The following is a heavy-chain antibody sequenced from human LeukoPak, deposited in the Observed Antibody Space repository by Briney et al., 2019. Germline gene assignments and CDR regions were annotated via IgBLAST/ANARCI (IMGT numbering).Heavy chain of an antibody. CDR1: GFTFEDHG. V-gene: IGHV3-20*04. Sequence: GSLRLSCATSGFTFEDHGLSWVRQAPGKGLEWVSGINWNSGSKRYAASVKGRFTISRDNAKNTLYLQMNSLRAEDTAVYYCASIDFWSGYYKDYWGQGTLVTVSS. CDR2: INWNSGSK. CDR3: ASIDFWSGYYKDY. J-gene: IGHJ4*02. D-gene: IGHD3-3*01.